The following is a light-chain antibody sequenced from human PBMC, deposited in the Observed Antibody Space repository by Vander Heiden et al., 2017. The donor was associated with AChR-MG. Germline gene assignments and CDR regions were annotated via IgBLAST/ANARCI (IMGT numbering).Light chain of an antibody. CDR3: QLGYRTTAIT. Sequence: IQLTQSPSSLSASVGDRVTITCRESQSISSYLKWYQQKPGKANKLLIDAAYSLQSGVPSRFSRRRSEPDFTRNSSSLLHEDFATYYYQLGYRTTAITLRTGTRLE. J-gene: IGKJ5*01. V-gene: IGKV1-39*01. CDR2: AAY. CDR1: QSISSY.